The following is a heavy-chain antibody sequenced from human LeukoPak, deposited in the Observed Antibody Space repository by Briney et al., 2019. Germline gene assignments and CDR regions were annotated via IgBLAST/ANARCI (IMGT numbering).Heavy chain of an antibody. V-gene: IGHV4-39*01. CDR3: ARVEWELTASYYFDY. CDR1: GGSISSSSYY. J-gene: IGHJ4*02. Sequence: PSETLSLTCTVSGGSISSSSYYWGWIRQPPGKGLEWIGSIYYSGSTYYNPSLKSRVTISVDTSKNQFSLKLSSVTAADTAVYYCARVEWELTASYYFDYWGQGTLVTVSS. CDR2: IYYSGST. D-gene: IGHD1-26*01.